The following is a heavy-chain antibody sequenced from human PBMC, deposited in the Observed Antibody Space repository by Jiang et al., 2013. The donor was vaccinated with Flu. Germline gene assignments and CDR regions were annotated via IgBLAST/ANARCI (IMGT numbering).Heavy chain of an antibody. J-gene: IGHJ3*02. CDR1: GFTFSSYA. Sequence: VQLLESGGGSVQPGGSLRLSCAASGFTFSSYAMSWVRQAPGKGLEWVSTMSGSGASTYLADSVKGRFTISRDFSQNTLYLQMNSLRAEDTAVYYCAKAMRSGYFLDAFDIWGQGTMVTVSS. CDR3: AKAMRSGYFLDAFDI. CDR2: MSGSGAST. D-gene: IGHD3-22*01. V-gene: IGHV3-23*01.